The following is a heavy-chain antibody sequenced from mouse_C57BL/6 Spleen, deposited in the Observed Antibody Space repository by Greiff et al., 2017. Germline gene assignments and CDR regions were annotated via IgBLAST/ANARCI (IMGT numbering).Heavy chain of an antibody. CDR3: ARGALYGSSPCY. J-gene: IGHJ2*01. V-gene: IGHV1-26*01. CDR2: LNPNNGGT. CDR1: GYTFTDYY. Sequence: EVQLQQSGPELVKPGASVKISCKASGYTFTDYYMNWVKQSHGKSLEWIGDLNPNNGGTSYNQKFKGKATLTVDKSSSTAYMELRSLTSEDSAVYYCARGALYGSSPCYWGQGTTLTVSS. D-gene: IGHD1-1*01.